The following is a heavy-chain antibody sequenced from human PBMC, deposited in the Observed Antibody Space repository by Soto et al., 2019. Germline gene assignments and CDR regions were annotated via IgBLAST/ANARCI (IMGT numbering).Heavy chain of an antibody. CDR2: IYYSGST. V-gene: IGHV4-61*01. J-gene: IGHJ4*02. CDR1: GGSVSSGSYY. CDR3: AREPVEMATIDY. Sequence: SETLSLTCTVSGGSVSSGSYYWSWIRQPPGKGLEWIGYIYYSGSTNYNPTLKSRVTISVDTSKNQFSLKLSSVTAADTAVYYCAREPVEMATIDYWGQGTLVTVSS.